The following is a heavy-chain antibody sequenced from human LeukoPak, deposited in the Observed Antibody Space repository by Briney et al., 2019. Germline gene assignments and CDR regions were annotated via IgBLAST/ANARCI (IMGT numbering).Heavy chain of an antibody. V-gene: IGHV3-7*03. CDR2: IKLDGSEK. D-gene: IGHD3-3*01. J-gene: IGHJ4*02. CDR3: ARDQYDTWSRRGNFDS. Sequence: GGSLRLSCAASGFTFSSYAMHWVRQAPGKGLEWVANIKLDGSEKNYVDSVKGRFTISRDNTKNSLYLQMNSLRVEDTAVFYCARDQYDTWSRRGNFDSWGQGTLVIVSS. CDR1: GFTFSSYA.